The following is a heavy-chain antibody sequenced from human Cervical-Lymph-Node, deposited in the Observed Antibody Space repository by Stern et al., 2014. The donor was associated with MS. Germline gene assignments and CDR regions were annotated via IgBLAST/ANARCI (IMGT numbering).Heavy chain of an antibody. V-gene: IGHV4-31*03. CDR1: GASLSSLNYY. D-gene: IGHD4-17*01. J-gene: IGHJ4*02. Sequence: VQLVESGPGLVKPSQTLSLTCTVSGASLSSLNYYWSWIRQRPGKGLEWIGFISYSGNTNYNPSLKSRVNVSADTSKTQFSLRLTSVTAADTAVYYCARDNGLRVEQFFDYWGQGILVTVSS. CDR2: ISYSGNT. CDR3: ARDNGLRVEQFFDY.